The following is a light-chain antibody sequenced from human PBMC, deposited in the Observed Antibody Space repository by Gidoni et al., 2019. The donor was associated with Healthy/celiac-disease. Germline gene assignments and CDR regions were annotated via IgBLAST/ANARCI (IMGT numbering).Light chain of an antibody. CDR1: QGISNY. V-gene: IGKV1-27*01. Sequence: DIQMNQSPSSLSASVGDRVTITCRARQGISNYLAWYQQKSGKVPKLLIYAASTLQSGVPSRVSGSGSGTDFTLTISSLQPEDVATYYCQKYNSAPRTFGQGTKVEIK. CDR3: QKYNSAPRT. J-gene: IGKJ1*01. CDR2: AAS.